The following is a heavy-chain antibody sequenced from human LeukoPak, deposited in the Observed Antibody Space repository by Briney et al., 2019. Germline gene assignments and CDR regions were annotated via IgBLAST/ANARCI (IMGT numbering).Heavy chain of an antibody. CDR1: GFTFSSYA. D-gene: IGHD3-10*01. CDR2: ISGSAGGT. V-gene: IGHV3-23*01. Sequence: GGSLRLSCAASGFTFSSYAMSWVRQAPGKGLEWVAGISGSAGGTIYAASVKGRFTISRDNPENTLYLQMNSLRAEDTAVYFCAKRGIVIRAVIIVGFHKEAYYFDDWGQGALVTVSS. J-gene: IGHJ4*02. CDR3: AKRGIVIRAVIIVGFHKEAYYFDD.